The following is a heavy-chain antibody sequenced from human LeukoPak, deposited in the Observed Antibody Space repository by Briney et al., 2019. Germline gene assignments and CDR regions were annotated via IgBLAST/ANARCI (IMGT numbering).Heavy chain of an antibody. D-gene: IGHD3-10*01. CDR2: IYYSGST. V-gene: IGHV4-31*03. CDR1: GGSISSGCYY. J-gene: IGHJ4*02. Sequence: SSQTLSLTCTVSGGSISSGCYYWSWIRQHPGKGLEWIGYIYYSGSTYYNPSLKSRVTISVDTSKNQFSLKLSSVTAADTAVYYCARTMVRGDISCFDYWGQGTLVTVSS. CDR3: ARTMVRGDISCFDY.